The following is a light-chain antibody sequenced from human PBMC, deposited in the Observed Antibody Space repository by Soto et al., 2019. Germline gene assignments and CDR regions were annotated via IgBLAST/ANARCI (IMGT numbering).Light chain of an antibody. Sequence: MSQSLATLSVSPGERATLSCRASQSVSSKLAWYQQKPGQAPKLLIYGASTRASGIPARFSGSGSGTDFTLTISCLQSEDFATYYCQQYYNYPPWTFGQGTRVDIK. CDR3: QQYYNYPPWT. V-gene: IGKV3-15*01. CDR2: GAS. J-gene: IGKJ1*01. CDR1: QSVSSK.